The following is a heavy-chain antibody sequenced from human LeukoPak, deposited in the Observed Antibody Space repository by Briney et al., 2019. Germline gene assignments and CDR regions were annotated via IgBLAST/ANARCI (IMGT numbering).Heavy chain of an antibody. CDR1: GFTFSTYA. CDR2: ISGSGVTT. V-gene: IGHV3-23*01. J-gene: IGHJ4*02. CDR3: TRDLGVAALDN. Sequence: GGSLRLSCAASGFTFSTYAMSWIRQAPGKGLEWVSVISGSGVTTYYADSVKGRFTISRDNSKNTLFLQMNSLRAEETAVYYCTRDLGVAALDNWGQGTLVTVSS. D-gene: IGHD6-19*01.